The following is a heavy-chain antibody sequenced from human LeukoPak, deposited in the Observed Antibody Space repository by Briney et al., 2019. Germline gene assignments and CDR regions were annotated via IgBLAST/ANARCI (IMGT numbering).Heavy chain of an antibody. D-gene: IGHD1-26*01. V-gene: IGHV4-39*01. Sequence: PSETLSLTCTVSGGSLSSSSYYWGWLRQPPGKGPEWFGSIFYSGSTYYNVSLESRVTISVDTSRNQFFLKVNSVTAADTAVYYCARLQRGGTYWLYYFDSWGQGTLVTVSS. CDR2: IFYSGST. CDR1: GGSLSSSSYY. CDR3: ARLQRGGTYWLYYFDS. J-gene: IGHJ4*02.